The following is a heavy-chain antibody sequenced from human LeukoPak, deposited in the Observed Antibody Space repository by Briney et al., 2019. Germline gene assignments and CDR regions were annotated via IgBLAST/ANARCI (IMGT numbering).Heavy chain of an antibody. V-gene: IGHV1-2*02. J-gene: IGHJ4*02. CDR1: GYTFTGYY. D-gene: IGHD3-10*01. Sequence: ASVKVSCKASGYTFTGYYMHWVRQAPGQGLEWMGWINPNSGGTNYAQKFQGRVTMTRDTSISTAYMELSRLRSEDTAVYYCATVQLLWFGEPRVFDYWGQGTLVTVSS. CDR2: INPNSGGT. CDR3: ATVQLLWFGEPRVFDY.